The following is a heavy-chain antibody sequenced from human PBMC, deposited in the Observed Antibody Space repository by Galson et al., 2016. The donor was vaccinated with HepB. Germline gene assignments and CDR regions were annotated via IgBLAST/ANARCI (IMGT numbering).Heavy chain of an antibody. CDR1: GFTFSSYS. CDR2: ISSRSTYT. J-gene: IGHJ4*02. Sequence: SLRLSCAASGFTFSSYSMNWVRQAPGKGLEWVSSISSRSTYTYFADSVKGRVTIFRDNAKNSLYLQMNSLRAEDTAVYYCARGFDFWSGYPHTYFDYWGQGTLVTVSS. D-gene: IGHD3-3*01. V-gene: IGHV3-21*04. CDR3: ARGFDFWSGYPHTYFDY.